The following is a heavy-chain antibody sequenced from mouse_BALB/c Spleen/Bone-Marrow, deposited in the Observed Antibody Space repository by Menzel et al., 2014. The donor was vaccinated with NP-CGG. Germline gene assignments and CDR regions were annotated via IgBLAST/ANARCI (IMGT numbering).Heavy chain of an antibody. CDR1: GYTFTSYW. V-gene: IGHV1-5*01. CDR2: IYPGNSDT. D-gene: IGHD1-1*01. J-gene: IGHJ4*01. CDR3: TRYPYYYGSRNYYAMDY. Sequence: VQLQQSGTVLARPGASVKMSCKASGYTFTSYWMHWVKQRPGQGLEWIGAIYPGNSDTSYNQKSKGKAKLTAVTSTSTAYMELSSLTNEDSAVYYCTRYPYYYGSRNYYAMDYWGQGTSVTVSS.